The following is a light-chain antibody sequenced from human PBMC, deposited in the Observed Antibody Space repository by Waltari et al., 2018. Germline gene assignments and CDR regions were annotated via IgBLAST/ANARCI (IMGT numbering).Light chain of an antibody. J-gene: IGLJ2*01. CDR1: SRDIGGYNF. Sequence: QSALTQPHSMSGTPGQSVPIFCTGTSRDIGGYNFVSWYQHPPGTAPKLIIYEVRNRPSGVPDRFSGSKSGNTASLTFSGLQPEDEADYYCTSFTSSSTFPVLFGGGTKLTVL. CDR3: TSFTSSSTFPVL. CDR2: EVR. V-gene: IGLV2-18*02.